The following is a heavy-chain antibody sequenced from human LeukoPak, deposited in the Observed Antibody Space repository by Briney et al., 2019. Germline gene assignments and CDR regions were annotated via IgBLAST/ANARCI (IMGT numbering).Heavy chain of an antibody. Sequence: ASVKVSCKASGYTFTSHGISWVRQAPGQGLEWMGWISTYNGNTNFAQNLQGRVTMTTDTSTSTGYMELRSLTSDDTAVYYCATLSYRFQGEDIVVVPVSKGAFDIWGQGTMVTVSS. CDR3: ATLSYRFQGEDIVVVPVSKGAFDI. V-gene: IGHV1-18*01. CDR1: GYTFTSHG. CDR2: ISTYNGNT. D-gene: IGHD2-2*01. J-gene: IGHJ3*02.